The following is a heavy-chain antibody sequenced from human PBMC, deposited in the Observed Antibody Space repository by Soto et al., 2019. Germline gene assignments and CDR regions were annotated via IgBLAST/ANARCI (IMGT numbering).Heavy chain of an antibody. CDR1: GGTFSSYA. CDR2: IIPIFGTA. Sequence: GASVKVSCKASGGTFSSYAISWVRQAPGQGLEWMGGIIPIFGTANYAQKFQGRVTITADESTSTAYMELSSLGSEDTAVYYCARGVVVAATYCMDVWGQGTTVTVS. V-gene: IGHV1-69*13. CDR3: ARGVVVAATYCMDV. D-gene: IGHD2-15*01. J-gene: IGHJ6*02.